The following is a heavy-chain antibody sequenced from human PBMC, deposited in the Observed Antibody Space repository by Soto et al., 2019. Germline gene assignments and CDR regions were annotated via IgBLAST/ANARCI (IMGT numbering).Heavy chain of an antibody. CDR3: ASHRARALRFDIYY. CDR1: GYTFTSYD. Sequence: ASVKVSCKASGYTFTSYDINWVRQATGQGLEWMGWMNPNSGNTGYAQKFQGRVTMTRNTSISTAYMELSSLRSEDTAVYYCASHRARALRFDIYYWGQGSLVTVSS. V-gene: IGHV1-8*01. D-gene: IGHD3-9*01. J-gene: IGHJ4*02. CDR2: MNPNSGNT.